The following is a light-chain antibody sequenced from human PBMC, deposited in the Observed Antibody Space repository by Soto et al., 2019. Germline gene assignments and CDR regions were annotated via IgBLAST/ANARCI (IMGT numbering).Light chain of an antibody. CDR2: DAS. J-gene: IGKJ2*01. CDR3: QQRSNWPPT. CDR1: QSLNSY. Sequence: EIVLTQSPATLSLSPRERATLSCRASQSLNSYLAWYQQKPGQAPRLLIYDASNRATGIPARFSGSGSGTDFTLTISSLEPEDFAVYYCQQRSNWPPTFGLGTKLEIK. V-gene: IGKV3-11*01.